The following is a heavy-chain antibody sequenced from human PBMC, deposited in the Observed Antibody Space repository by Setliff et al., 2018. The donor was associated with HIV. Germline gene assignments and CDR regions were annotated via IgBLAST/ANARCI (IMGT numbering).Heavy chain of an antibody. Sequence: GESLKISCKGSRYIFTNYWIGWVRQMPGKGLEWMGIIYPGDSDTRYSPSFQGQVTISADKSISTAYLQWSSLKASDTAIYYCARHFSVAGDAFDIWGQGTKVTVSS. V-gene: IGHV5-51*01. CDR1: RYIFTNYW. D-gene: IGHD6-19*01. CDR3: ARHFSVAGDAFDI. J-gene: IGHJ3*02. CDR2: IYPGDSDT.